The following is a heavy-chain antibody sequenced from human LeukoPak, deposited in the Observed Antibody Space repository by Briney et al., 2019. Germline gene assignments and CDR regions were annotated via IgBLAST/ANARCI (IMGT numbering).Heavy chain of an antibody. V-gene: IGHV3-21*01. CDR2: ISSSSSYI. CDR3: ARDLDLGVTRWLEPEFDY. J-gene: IGHJ4*02. D-gene: IGHD5-24*01. Sequence: GGSLRLSCAASGFTFSSYSMNWVRQAPGKGLEWVSSISSSSSYIYYADSEKGRFTISRDNAKNSLYLQMNSLRAEDTAVYYCARDLDLGVTRWLEPEFDYWGQGTLVTVSS. CDR1: GFTFSSYS.